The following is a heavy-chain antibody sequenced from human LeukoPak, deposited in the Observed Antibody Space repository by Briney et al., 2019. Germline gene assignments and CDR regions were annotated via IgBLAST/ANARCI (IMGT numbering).Heavy chain of an antibody. J-gene: IGHJ4*02. Sequence: GGSLRLSCAASGFTFSSYSMTWVRQAPGKGLEWVSSISSSSSYIYYADSVKGRFTISRDNAKNSLYLQMNSLRAEDTAVYYCARDQGESGSYYFDYWGQGTLVTVSS. CDR2: ISSSSSYI. D-gene: IGHD1-26*01. V-gene: IGHV3-21*01. CDR3: ARDQGESGSYYFDY. CDR1: GFTFSSYS.